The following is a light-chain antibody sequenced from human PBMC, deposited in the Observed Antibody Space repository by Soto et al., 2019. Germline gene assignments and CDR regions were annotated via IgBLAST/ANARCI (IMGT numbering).Light chain of an antibody. CDR1: QNIRGNE. CDR3: QDYGTSAPWT. CDR2: RGS. Sequence: EVVLTQSPGTLSLSPGERATLSCRASQNIRGNELAWYQQKPGQAPRLLIYRGSTRATGIPDRFSGRRSGTDFTLTISRLAPEDVAVYYCQDYGTSAPWTFGQGTKVEIK. J-gene: IGKJ1*01. V-gene: IGKV3-20*01.